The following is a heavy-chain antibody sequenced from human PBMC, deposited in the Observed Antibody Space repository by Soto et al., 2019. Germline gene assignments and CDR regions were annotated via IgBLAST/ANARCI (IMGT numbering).Heavy chain of an antibody. J-gene: IGHJ4*02. D-gene: IGHD3-22*01. Sequence: SETLSLTCAVYGGSFSGYYWSWIRQPPGNGLEWTGEINHSGSTNYNPSLKSRVTISVDTSKNQFSLKLSSVTAADTAVYYCARGRGWNYYDSSGYYSPSFLDYWGQGTLVTVS. CDR2: INHSGST. CDR1: GGSFSGYY. V-gene: IGHV4-34*01. CDR3: ARGRGWNYYDSSGYYSPSFLDY.